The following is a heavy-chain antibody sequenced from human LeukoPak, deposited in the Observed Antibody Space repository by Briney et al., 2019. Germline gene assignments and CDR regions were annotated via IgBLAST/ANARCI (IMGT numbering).Heavy chain of an antibody. V-gene: IGHV3-23*01. Sequence: GGSLRLSCAASGFTFSSYAMSWVRQAPGKGLEWVSAISGNGGSTYYADSVKGRFTISRDNSKNTLYLQMNSLRAEDTAVYYCAKDYYDSSGYWTYAFDIWGQGTMVTVSS. J-gene: IGHJ3*02. CDR3: AKDYYDSSGYWTYAFDI. CDR1: GFTFSSYA. CDR2: ISGNGGST. D-gene: IGHD3-22*01.